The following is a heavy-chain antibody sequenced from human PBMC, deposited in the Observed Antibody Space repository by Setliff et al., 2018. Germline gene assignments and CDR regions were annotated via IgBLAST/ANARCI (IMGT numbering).Heavy chain of an antibody. V-gene: IGHV3-21*06. CDR3: AREVPMTTVLIRNPRFDY. CDR2: ISPYSDYI. CDR1: TFTLGTYS. D-gene: IGHD4-17*01. J-gene: IGHJ4*02. Sequence: PGGSLRLSCAASTFTLGTYSMHWVRQAPGKGLAWVSSISPYSDYIYYADSVKGRFTISRDNAKNSLYLQMNSLRAEDTAVYYCAREVPMTTVLIRNPRFDYWGQGTLVTVSS.